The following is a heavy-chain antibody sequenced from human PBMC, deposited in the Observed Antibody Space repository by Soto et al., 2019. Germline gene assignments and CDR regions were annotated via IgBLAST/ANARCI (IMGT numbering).Heavy chain of an antibody. CDR1: GGTFSSDA. V-gene: IGHV1-69*13. D-gene: IGHD6-6*01. CDR3: ARGSSSGNYYGMDV. Sequence: SVKFSFKASGGTFSSDAIIWLRHAPGQGLEWMGGIIPIFGTANYAQKFQGRVTITADESTSTAYMELSSLRSEDTAVYYCARGSSSGNYYGMDVWGQGTTVTVSS. CDR2: IIPIFGTA. J-gene: IGHJ6*02.